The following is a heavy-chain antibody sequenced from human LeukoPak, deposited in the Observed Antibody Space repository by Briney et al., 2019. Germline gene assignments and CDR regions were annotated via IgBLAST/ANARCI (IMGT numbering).Heavy chain of an antibody. D-gene: IGHD6-13*01. CDR3: ASAAGAFDS. J-gene: IGHJ3*01. CDR1: GITFSSYG. CDR2: IWPDGSNK. Sequence: GRSLRLSCEASGITFSSYGIHWVRQAPGKGLEWVAVIWPDGSNKYYADSVKGRFIISRDNSKNTPWLQMNSLRAEDTAVYYCASAAGAFDSWGQGTMVTVSS. V-gene: IGHV3-33*01.